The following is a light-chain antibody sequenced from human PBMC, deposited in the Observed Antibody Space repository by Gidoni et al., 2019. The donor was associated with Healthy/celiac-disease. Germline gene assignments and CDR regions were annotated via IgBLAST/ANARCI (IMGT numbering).Light chain of an antibody. CDR3: QQSYSTPIT. Sequence: DIQMTQSPSSLSASVGDRVTITSRASQRISSYLNWYQQKPGKATNLLIYAASSLQSGGPSRFSGSGSGTDFTLTISSLQPEDFATYYCQQSYSTPITFGQGTRLEIK. J-gene: IGKJ5*01. CDR1: QRISSY. CDR2: AAS. V-gene: IGKV1-39*01.